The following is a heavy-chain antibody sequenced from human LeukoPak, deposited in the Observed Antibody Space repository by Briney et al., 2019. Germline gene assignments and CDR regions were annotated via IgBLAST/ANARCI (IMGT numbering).Heavy chain of an antibody. J-gene: IGHJ6*03. Sequence: PSETLSLTCTVSGGSISSYYWSWIRQPPGKGLEWIGYIYYSGSTNYNPSLKSRVTISVDTSKNQFSLKLSSVTAADTAVYYCARGRSGYFPYYYYYMDVWGKGTTVTVSS. D-gene: IGHD3-22*01. V-gene: IGHV4-59*01. CDR3: ARGRSGYFPYYYYYMDV. CDR1: GGSISSYY. CDR2: IYYSGST.